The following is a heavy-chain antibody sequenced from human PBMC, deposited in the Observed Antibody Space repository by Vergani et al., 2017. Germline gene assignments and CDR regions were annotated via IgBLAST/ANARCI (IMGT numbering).Heavy chain of an antibody. Sequence: QVQLVQSGAEVKKPGASVKVSCKASGYTFTGYYMHWVRQAPGQGLEWMGWINPNSGGTNYAQKFQGRVTMTRETSISTAYMELSRLRSDDTAVYYCARGTIWFGESPYYFDYWGQGTLVTVSS. CDR1: GYTFTGYY. V-gene: IGHV1-2*02. CDR3: ARGTIWFGESPYYFDY. J-gene: IGHJ4*02. D-gene: IGHD3-10*01. CDR2: INPNSGGT.